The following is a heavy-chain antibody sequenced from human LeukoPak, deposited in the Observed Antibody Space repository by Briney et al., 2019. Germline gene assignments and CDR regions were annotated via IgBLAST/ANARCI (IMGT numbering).Heavy chain of an antibody. D-gene: IGHD3-22*01. CDR3: TRDREKYYYDSSGSAPDFDS. CDR1: GFTFSFYE. Sequence: GGSLRLSCATSGFTFSFYEMNWVRQAPGKGLEWVSYINSGGTSIYYADSVMGRFTISRDNAKNSLYLQMNSLRAEDTAVYYCTRDREKYYYDSSGSAPDFDSWGQGTLVTVSS. V-gene: IGHV3-48*03. CDR2: INSGGTSI. J-gene: IGHJ4*02.